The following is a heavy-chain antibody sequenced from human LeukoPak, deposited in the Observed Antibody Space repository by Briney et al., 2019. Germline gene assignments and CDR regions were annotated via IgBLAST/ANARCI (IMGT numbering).Heavy chain of an antibody. CDR1: GGSISSYY. V-gene: IGHV4-4*07. D-gene: IGHD3-22*01. CDR3: ARYYDSSTGIGGSFDY. Sequence: SETLSLTCTVSGGSISSYYWSWIRQPAGKGLEWIGRIYTSGSTNYNPSLKSRVTMSVDTSKNQFSLKLSSVTAADTAVYYCARYYDSSTGIGGSFDYWGQGTLVTVSS. CDR2: IYTSGST. J-gene: IGHJ4*02.